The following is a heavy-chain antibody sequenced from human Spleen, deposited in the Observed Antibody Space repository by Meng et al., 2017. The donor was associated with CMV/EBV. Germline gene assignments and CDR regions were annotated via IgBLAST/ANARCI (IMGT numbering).Heavy chain of an antibody. CDR3: ARTDSLRD. V-gene: IGHV1-46*01. CDR2: INPGGGST. J-gene: IGHJ4*02. D-gene: IGHD2-15*01. CDR1: GYTVTSYY. Sequence: VKVSCKSSGYTVTSYYLHWVRQAPGQGLEWMGIINPGGGSTTYAQRFQGRVTMTSDTSTSTVYMELSRLRSEDTAVYYCARTDSLRDWGQGTLVTVSS.